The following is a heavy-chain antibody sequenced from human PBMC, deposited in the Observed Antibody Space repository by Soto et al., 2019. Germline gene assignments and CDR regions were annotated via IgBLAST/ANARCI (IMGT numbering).Heavy chain of an antibody. Sequence: VKVSCKASGGTFSSYAISWVRQAPGQGLEWMGGIIPIFGTANYAQKFQGRVTITADESTSTAYMELSSLRSEDTAVYYCLARFCSRTRCYRTENGSDVWGQGTTVTVSS. CDR1: GGTFSSYA. V-gene: IGHV1-69*13. J-gene: IGHJ6*02. CDR2: IIPIFGTA. D-gene: IGHD2-2*01. CDR3: LARFCSRTRCYRTENGSDV.